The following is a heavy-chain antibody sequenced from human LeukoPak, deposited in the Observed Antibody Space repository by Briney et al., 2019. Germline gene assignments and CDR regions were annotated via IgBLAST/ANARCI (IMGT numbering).Heavy chain of an antibody. CDR1: GFTFSSYA. Sequence: GGSLRLSCAASGFTFSSYAMSWVRQAPGKGLEWVSTIGGSGDSTYYADSVKGRFTISRDNSKNTLYLQMNSLRVEDTAVYYCAKGYRYFDYWGQGTLVTVSS. V-gene: IGHV3-23*01. CDR3: AKGYRYFDY. CDR2: IGGSGDST. D-gene: IGHD2-2*02. J-gene: IGHJ4*02.